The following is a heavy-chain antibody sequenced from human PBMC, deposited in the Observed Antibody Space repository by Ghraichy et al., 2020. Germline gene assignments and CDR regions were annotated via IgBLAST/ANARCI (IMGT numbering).Heavy chain of an antibody. Sequence: SETLSLTCAVYGGSFSGYYWSWIRQPPGKGLEWIGEINHSGSTNYNPSLKSRVTISVDTSKNQFSLKLSSVTAADTAVYYCARATYCSGGSCYLSWFDPWGQGTLVTVSS. CDR2: INHSGST. J-gene: IGHJ5*02. CDR1: GGSFSGYY. V-gene: IGHV4-34*01. D-gene: IGHD2-15*01. CDR3: ARATYCSGGSCYLSWFDP.